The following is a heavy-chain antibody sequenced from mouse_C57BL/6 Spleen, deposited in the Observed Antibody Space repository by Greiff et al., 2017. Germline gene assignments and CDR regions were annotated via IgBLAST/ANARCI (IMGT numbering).Heavy chain of an antibody. CDR1: GYTFTSYW. CDR3: ARKYYSNYFDY. J-gene: IGHJ2*01. CDR2: IHPNSGST. D-gene: IGHD2-5*01. V-gene: IGHV1-64*01. Sequence: QVQLQQPGAELVKPGASVKLSCKASGYTFTSYWMHWVKQRPGQGLEWIGMIHPNSGSTNYNEKFKSKATLTVDKSSSTAYMQLSSLTSKDSAVYYCARKYYSNYFDYWGQGTTLTVSS.